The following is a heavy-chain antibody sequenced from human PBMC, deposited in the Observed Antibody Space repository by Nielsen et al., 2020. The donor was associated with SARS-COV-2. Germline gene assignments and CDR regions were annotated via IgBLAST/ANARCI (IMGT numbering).Heavy chain of an antibody. V-gene: IGHV4-34*01. J-gene: IGHJ5*02. CDR1: GGSFSGYY. D-gene: IGHD2-2*01. Sequence: SETLSLTCAVYGGSFSGYYWSWIRQPPGKGLEWIGEINHSGSTNYNPSLKSRVTISVDTSKNQFSLKLSSVTAADTAVYYCARQWYCSSTSCGNWFDPWGQGTLVTVSS. CDR2: INHSGST. CDR3: ARQWYCSSTSCGNWFDP.